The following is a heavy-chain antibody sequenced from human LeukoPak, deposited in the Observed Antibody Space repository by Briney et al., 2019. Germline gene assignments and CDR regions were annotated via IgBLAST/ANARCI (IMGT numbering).Heavy chain of an antibody. CDR2: IKQDGSEK. Sequence: GGSLRLSCAASGFTFSTYWLTWVRQAPGKGLEWVANIKQDGSEKYYVDSVKGRFTISRDNAKNSLYLQMNSLRAEDTAVYYCAKEIRWQNWFDPWGQGTLVTVSS. CDR1: GFTFSTYW. CDR3: AKEIRWQNWFDP. J-gene: IGHJ5*02. D-gene: IGHD4-23*01. V-gene: IGHV3-7*05.